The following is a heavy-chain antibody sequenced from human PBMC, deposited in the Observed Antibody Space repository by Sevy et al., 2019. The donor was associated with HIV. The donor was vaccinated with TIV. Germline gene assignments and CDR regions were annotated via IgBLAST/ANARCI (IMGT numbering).Heavy chain of an antibody. CDR3: AGNYDSSDYYYDY. J-gene: IGHJ4*02. CDR1: GGSISSGSYY. V-gene: IGHV4-61*02. CDR2: IYTSGST. Sequence: SETLSLTCTVSGGSISSGSYYWSWIRQPAGNGLEWIGRIYTSGSTKYNPSLKSRVTMSVDTSKTQFSLKLSSVTAADTAVYYCAGNYDSSDYYYDYWGQGTLVTVSS. D-gene: IGHD3-22*01.